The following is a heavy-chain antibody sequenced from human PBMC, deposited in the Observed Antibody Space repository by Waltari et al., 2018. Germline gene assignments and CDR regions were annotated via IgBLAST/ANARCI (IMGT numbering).Heavy chain of an antibody. V-gene: IGHV3-7*01. CDR3: SVSLNS. Sequence: EVQLVESGGGLVQPGGSLRLSCAASGFTFSNFWMDWVRQAPGKGLEWVANRKDDGSERHEIDSVKGRFTISRDNAKNLLYLEMNSLRAGDTAVYYCSVSLNSWGQGTLVTVSS. J-gene: IGHJ4*02. CDR2: RKDDGSER. CDR1: GFTFSNFW.